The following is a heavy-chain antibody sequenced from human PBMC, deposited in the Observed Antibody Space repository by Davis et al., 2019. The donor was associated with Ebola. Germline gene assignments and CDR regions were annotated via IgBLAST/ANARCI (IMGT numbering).Heavy chain of an antibody. CDR2: ISAYNGNT. D-gene: IGHD5-18*01. V-gene: IGHV1-18*04. Sequence: AASVKVSCKASGYTFSSFTISWVRQAPGQGLEWMGWISAYNGNTNYAQKLQGRVTMTTDTSTSTAYMELSSLRSEDTAVYYCARSIQLWGYYYYDMDVWGQGTTVTVSS. CDR3: ARSIQLWGYYYYDMDV. CDR1: GYTFSSFT. J-gene: IGHJ6*02.